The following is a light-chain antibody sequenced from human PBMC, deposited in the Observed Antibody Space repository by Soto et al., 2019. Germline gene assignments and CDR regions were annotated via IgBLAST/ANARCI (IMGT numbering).Light chain of an antibody. J-gene: IGKJ3*01. V-gene: IGKV3-15*01. Sequence: EIVMTQSPATLSVSPGERATLSCRASQSISSNLAWYQQQPGQAPRLLIYGASTRATGIPATFSGSESGTEFTHTISSLQSEDFAVYYCQQYNNSPFTFGPGTKVDIK. CDR2: GAS. CDR3: QQYNNSPFT. CDR1: QSISSN.